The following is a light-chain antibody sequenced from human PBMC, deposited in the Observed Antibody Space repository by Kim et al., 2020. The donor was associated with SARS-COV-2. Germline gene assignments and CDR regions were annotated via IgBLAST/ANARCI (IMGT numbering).Light chain of an antibody. CDR3: TSYASTSTRV. V-gene: IGLV2-14*01. CDR2: EVS. CDR1: SSDVGCYIF. Sequence: GQSVTISCPGPSSDVGCYIFVSWDQQHPGKAPKLIIYEVSHRPSGVSDRFSGSKSGNTASLTIFGLRAEDEADYYCTSYASTSTRVFGGGTQLTVL. J-gene: IGLJ2*01.